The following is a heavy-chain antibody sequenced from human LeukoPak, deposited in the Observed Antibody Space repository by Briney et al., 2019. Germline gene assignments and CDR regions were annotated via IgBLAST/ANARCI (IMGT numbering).Heavy chain of an antibody. D-gene: IGHD1-26*01. J-gene: IGHJ4*02. CDR3: AKDGGSGSPFDY. V-gene: IGHV3-30*18. CDR1: GFTFSSYG. CDR2: ISYDGSNK. Sequence: QPGRSLRLSCAASGFTFSSYGMHWVRQAPGKGLEWVAVISYDGSNKYYADSVKGRFTISRDNSKNTLYLQVNSLRAEDTAVYYCAKDGGSGSPFDYWGQGTLVTVSS.